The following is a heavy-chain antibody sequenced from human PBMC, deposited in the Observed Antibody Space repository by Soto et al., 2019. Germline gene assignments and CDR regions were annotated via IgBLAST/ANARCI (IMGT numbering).Heavy chain of an antibody. CDR3: ARVRRNIAAAGPGWFDP. CDR2: INAGNGNT. D-gene: IGHD6-13*01. V-gene: IGHV1-3*01. CDR1: GYTFTSYA. Sequence: ASVKVSCKASGYTFTSYAMHWVRQAPGQRLEWMGWINAGNGNTKYSQKFQGRVTITRDTSASTAYMELSSLRSEDTAVYYCARVRRNIAAAGPGWFDPWGQGTLVTVSS. J-gene: IGHJ5*02.